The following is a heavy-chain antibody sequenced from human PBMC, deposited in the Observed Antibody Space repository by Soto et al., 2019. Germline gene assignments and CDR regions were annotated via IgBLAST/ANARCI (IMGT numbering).Heavy chain of an antibody. CDR1: GGSVNSFYY. CDR3: ARWGVAMDV. Sequence: ETLSLTCSVSGGSVNSFYYWSWIRQPPGKGLEWLGYIYHTGSTNYQPSLKSRVTISLDTSKNQLSLNLNSVTAADTAVYYCARWGVAMDVWGQGTTVTVSS. D-gene: IGHD3-16*01. CDR2: IYHTGST. J-gene: IGHJ6*02. V-gene: IGHV4-61*01.